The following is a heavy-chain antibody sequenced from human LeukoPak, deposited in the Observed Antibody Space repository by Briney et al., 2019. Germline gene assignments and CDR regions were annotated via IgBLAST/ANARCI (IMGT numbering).Heavy chain of an antibody. D-gene: IGHD3-10*01. CDR2: IYYSGST. J-gene: IGHJ4*02. CDR1: GGSISSSSYS. CDR3: ARHRRGSGVWVDY. Sequence: PSETLSLTCTVSGGSISSSSYSWGWIRQPPGKGLEWIGSIYYSGSTYYNPSLKSRVTISVDTSKNQFSLKLSSVTAADTAVYYCARHRRGSGVWVDYWGQGTLVTVSS. V-gene: IGHV4-39*01.